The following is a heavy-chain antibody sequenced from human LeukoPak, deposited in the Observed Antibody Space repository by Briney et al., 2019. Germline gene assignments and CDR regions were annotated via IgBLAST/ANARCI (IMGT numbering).Heavy chain of an antibody. Sequence: SETLSLTCTVSGDSISTYYWSWIRQPPGKGLEWIGYIYYSGSTNYNPSLKSRVTISVDTSKNQFSLKLSSVTAADTAVYYCARDPGSSSALSFDYWGQGTLVTVSS. D-gene: IGHD6-6*01. J-gene: IGHJ4*02. CDR1: GDSISTYY. CDR3: ARDPGSSSALSFDY. V-gene: IGHV4-59*01. CDR2: IYYSGST.